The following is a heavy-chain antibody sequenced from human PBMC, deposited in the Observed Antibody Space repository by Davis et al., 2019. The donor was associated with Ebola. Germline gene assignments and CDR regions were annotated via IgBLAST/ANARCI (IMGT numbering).Heavy chain of an antibody. CDR1: GYTFTGYY. Sequence: ASVKVSCKASGYTFTGYYMHWVRQAPGQGLEWMGWINPNSGGTNYAQKFQGRVTMTRDTSISTAYMELSRLRSDDTAVYYCTRGAPYSGWTGYWGQGTLVTVSS. D-gene: IGHD6-19*01. CDR2: INPNSGGT. CDR3: TRGAPYSGWTGY. J-gene: IGHJ4*02. V-gene: IGHV1-2*02.